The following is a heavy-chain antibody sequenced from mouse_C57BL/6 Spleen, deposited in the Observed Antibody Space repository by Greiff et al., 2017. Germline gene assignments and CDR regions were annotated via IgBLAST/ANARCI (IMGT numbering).Heavy chain of an antibody. CDR1: GYTFTSYW. J-gene: IGHJ3*01. Sequence: QVQLKQPGAELVKPGASVKLSCKASGYTFTSYWMQWVKQRPGQGLEWIGEIDPSDSYPNYNQKFKGKATLTVDTSSSTAYMQLSSLTSEDSAVYYCASYDGFAYWGQGTLVTVSA. CDR3: ASYDGFAY. V-gene: IGHV1-50*01. D-gene: IGHD2-3*01. CDR2: IDPSDSYP.